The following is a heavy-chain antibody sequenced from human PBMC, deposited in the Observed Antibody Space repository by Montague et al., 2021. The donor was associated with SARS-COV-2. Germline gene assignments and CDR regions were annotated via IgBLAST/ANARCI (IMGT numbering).Heavy chain of an antibody. V-gene: IGHV4-61*01. CDR1: GGSVSSGSYY. D-gene: IGHD3-9*01. CDR3: ASDGVLRYFDWLGDRYGMDV. Sequence: SETLSLTCTVSGGSVSSGSYYWSWIRQPPGKGLEWIGYIYYSGSTNYNPSLKSRATISVDTSKNQFSLKLSSVTAADTAVYYCASDGVLRYFDWLGDRYGMDVWGQGTTVTVSS. J-gene: IGHJ6*02. CDR2: IYYSGST.